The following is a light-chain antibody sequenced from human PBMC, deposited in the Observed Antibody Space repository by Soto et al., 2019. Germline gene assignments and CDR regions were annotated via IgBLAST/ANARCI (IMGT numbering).Light chain of an antibody. CDR3: SSYTSSSTGV. Sequence: QSALTQPASVSGSSGQSITISCTGTSSDVGGYNYVSWYQQHPGKAPKLMIYDVSNRPSGVSNRFSGSKSGNTASLTISGLQAEYEADYYCSSYTSSSTGVFGGGTKLTVL. CDR1: SSDVGGYNY. V-gene: IGLV2-14*01. CDR2: DVS. J-gene: IGLJ3*02.